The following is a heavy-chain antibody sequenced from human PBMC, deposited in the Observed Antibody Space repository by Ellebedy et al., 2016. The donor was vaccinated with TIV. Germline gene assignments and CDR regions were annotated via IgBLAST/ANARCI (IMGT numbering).Heavy chain of an antibody. CDR1: SYTFTSYG. D-gene: IGHD1-26*01. J-gene: IGHJ4*02. CDR2: INPNSGGT. V-gene: IGHV1-2*04. Sequence: ASVKVSXKASSYTFTSYGISWVRQAPGQGLEWMGWINPNSGGTNYAQKFQGWVTMTRDTSISTAYMELSRLRSDDTAVYYCARAGYSGSGLDYWGQGTLVTVSS. CDR3: ARAGYSGSGLDY.